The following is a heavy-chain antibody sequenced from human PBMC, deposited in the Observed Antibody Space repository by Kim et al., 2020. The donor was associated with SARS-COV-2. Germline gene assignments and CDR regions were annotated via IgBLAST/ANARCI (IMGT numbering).Heavy chain of an antibody. CDR3: AKGTKGYSYGQIGPLDY. Sequence: VKGRFTISRDNSKNTLYLQMNSLRAEDTAVYYCAKGTKGYSYGQIGPLDYWGQGTLVTVSS. J-gene: IGHJ4*02. V-gene: IGHV3-30*02. D-gene: IGHD5-18*01.